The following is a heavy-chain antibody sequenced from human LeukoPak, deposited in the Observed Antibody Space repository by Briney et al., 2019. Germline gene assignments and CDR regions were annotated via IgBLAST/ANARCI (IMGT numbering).Heavy chain of an antibody. CDR3: ARVFLERLTSGYFDN. CDR1: GFTFSEYA. D-gene: IGHD3-3*01. V-gene: IGHV3-30-3*01. Sequence: PGGSLRLSCAASGFTFSEYAMHWGRQAPGKGLGWVAVISYDGRQKYYGASVTGRFTISRDNPKNTLYLQMNSLRDDDTAVYYCARVFLERLTSGYFDNWGQGTLVTVS. J-gene: IGHJ4*02. CDR2: ISYDGRQK.